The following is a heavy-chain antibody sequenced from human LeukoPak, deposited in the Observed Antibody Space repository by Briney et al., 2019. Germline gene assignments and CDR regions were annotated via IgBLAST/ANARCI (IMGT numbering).Heavy chain of an antibody. D-gene: IGHD3-22*01. CDR3: ARDDSSGYFPPFFDY. V-gene: IGHV3-30-3*01. Sequence: GGSLRLSCAASGFTFSSYAMHWVRQAPGKRLEWVAVISYDGSNKYYADSVKGRFTISRDNSKNTLYLQMNSLRAEDTAVYYCARDDSSGYFPPFFDYWGQGTLVTVSS. J-gene: IGHJ4*02. CDR2: ISYDGSNK. CDR1: GFTFSSYA.